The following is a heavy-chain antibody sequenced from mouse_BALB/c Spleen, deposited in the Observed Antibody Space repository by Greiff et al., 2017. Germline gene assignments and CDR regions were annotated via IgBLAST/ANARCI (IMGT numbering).Heavy chain of an antibody. J-gene: IGHJ4*01. D-gene: IGHD1-1*01. CDR2: ISSGSSTI. Sequence: EVQVVESGGGLVQPGGSRKLSCAASGFTFSSFGMHWVRQAPEKGLEWVAYISSGSSTIYYADTVKGRFTISRDNPKNTLFLQMTSLRSEDTAMYYCARNYYGSRNYYAMDYWGQGTSVTVSS. CDR1: GFTFSSFG. CDR3: ARNYYGSRNYYAMDY. V-gene: IGHV5-17*02.